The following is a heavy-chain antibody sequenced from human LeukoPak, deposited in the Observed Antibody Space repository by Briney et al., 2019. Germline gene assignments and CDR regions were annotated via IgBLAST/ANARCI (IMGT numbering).Heavy chain of an antibody. CDR3: VRRSGSYYFDY. V-gene: IGHV1-18*01. J-gene: IGHJ4*02. D-gene: IGHD1-26*01. Sequence: GASVKVSCKASGYTFTNFGISWVRQAPGQGLEWMGWISAYNGNTNYAQRLQGRVTMTTDTSTSTAYMELRSLRSDDTAVYYCVRRSGSYYFDYWGQGTLVTVSS. CDR2: ISAYNGNT. CDR1: GYTFTNFG.